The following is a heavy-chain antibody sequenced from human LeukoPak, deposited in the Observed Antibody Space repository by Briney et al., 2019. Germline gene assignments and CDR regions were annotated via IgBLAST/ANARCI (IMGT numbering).Heavy chain of an antibody. CDR1: EFTFTIYW. Sequence: PGGYLRLSCPVSEFTFTIYWMSWVRQAPGKGLEWVANINEDGSYKYHADSVKGRLTISRDNAKNSLYLQMNSLRAEDTAVYYCARDATRGGDNDYWGQGTRVIVSS. CDR3: ARDATRGGDNDY. V-gene: IGHV3-7*01. J-gene: IGHJ4*02. D-gene: IGHD2-21*02. CDR2: INEDGSYK.